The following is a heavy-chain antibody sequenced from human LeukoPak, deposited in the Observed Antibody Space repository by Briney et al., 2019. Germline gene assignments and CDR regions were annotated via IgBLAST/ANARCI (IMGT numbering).Heavy chain of an antibody. CDR3: ARDVYYYDSSGHDF. D-gene: IGHD3-22*01. CDR2: IKRDGSEK. Sequence: PGGSLRLSCAASGFTFSNYWMNWVRQAPGKGLEWVANIKRDGSEKYYVDSVRGGFTISRDNVKNSPYLQLSSLKAEDTGIYYCARDVYYYDSSGHDFWGQGTLVPVSS. V-gene: IGHV3-7*01. J-gene: IGHJ4*02. CDR1: GFTFSNYW.